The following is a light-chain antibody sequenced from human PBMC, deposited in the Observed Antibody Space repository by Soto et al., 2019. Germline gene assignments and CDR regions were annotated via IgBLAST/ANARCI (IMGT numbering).Light chain of an antibody. J-gene: IGLJ2*01. CDR3: AEGDDSRNGVV. Sequence: QAVVPQPPSSSGTPGQMVTISCSGSSSNIGSKTVNWYQQLPGTAPKLLIYINNQRPSGVPDRFSGYKSGTSASLAISGLQADDEADYYCAEGDDSRNGVVFGGGTKPTVL. CDR1: SSNIGSKT. V-gene: IGLV1-44*01. CDR2: INN.